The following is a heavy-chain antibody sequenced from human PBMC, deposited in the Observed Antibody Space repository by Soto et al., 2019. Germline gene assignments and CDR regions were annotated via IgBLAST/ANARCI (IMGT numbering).Heavy chain of an antibody. J-gene: IGHJ3*02. CDR2: IYSGGST. CDR1: GFTVSSNY. Sequence: GGSLRLSCAASGFTVSSNYMSWVRPAPGKGLEWVSVIYSGGSTYYADSVKGRFTISRDNSKNTLYLQMNSLRAEDTAVYYCASSNKYYYDSIDAFDIWGQGTMVTVSS. CDR3: ASSNKYYYDSIDAFDI. V-gene: IGHV3-53*01. D-gene: IGHD3-22*01.